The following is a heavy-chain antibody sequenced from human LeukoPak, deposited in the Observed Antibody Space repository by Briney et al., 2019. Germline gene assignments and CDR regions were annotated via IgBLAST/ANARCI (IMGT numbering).Heavy chain of an antibody. D-gene: IGHD3-22*01. J-gene: IGHJ4*02. CDR3: AKHRGDYYEPFGH. CDR2: IGDSDDNT. Sequence: GGSLRLSCAASGFTFSSYAMSWVRQAPGKGLEWVSGIGDSDDNTYYADSVKGRFTISRDNSKNTLYLQMNSLRAEDTAVYFCAKHRGDYYEPFGHWGQGTLVTVSS. V-gene: IGHV3-23*01. CDR1: GFTFSSYA.